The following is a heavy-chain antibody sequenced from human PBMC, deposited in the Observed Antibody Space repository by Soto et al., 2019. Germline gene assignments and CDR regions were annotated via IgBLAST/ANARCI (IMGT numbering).Heavy chain of an antibody. V-gene: IGHV4-59*08. Sequence: SETLSLTCTVSGGSISSYYGSWIRQPPGKGLEWIGYIYYSGSTNYNPSLKSRVAMSVDTSKNQFSLKLSSVTAADTAVYYCARHARYYDILTGYSTLSWLDTWGQGTLVTVSS. D-gene: IGHD3-9*01. CDR2: IYYSGST. J-gene: IGHJ5*02. CDR3: ARHARYYDILTGYSTLSWLDT. CDR1: GGSISSYY.